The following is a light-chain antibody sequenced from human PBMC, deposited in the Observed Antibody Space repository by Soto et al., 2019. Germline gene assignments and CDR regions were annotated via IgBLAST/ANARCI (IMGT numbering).Light chain of an antibody. CDR2: RNS. J-gene: IGLJ2*01. V-gene: IGLV1-44*01. CDR3: STWDDGLNGVI. CDR1: SCNIKSNG. Sequence: QSVLAQPPSASGTPGQTVTISCSGGSCNIKSNGVSWYQQLPGAAPKLLIYRNSQRPSGAPDRFSGSNSGTSASLAISGLQSEDEAADHCSTWDDGLNGVIFGGGTKLTVL.